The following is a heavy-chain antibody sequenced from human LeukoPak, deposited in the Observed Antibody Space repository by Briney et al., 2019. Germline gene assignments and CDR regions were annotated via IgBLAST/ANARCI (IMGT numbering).Heavy chain of an antibody. Sequence: GASLRLSCAASGFTVSSNYMSWVRQAPGKGLEWVSVIYSGGSTYYADSVKGRFTISRDNSKNTLYLQMNSLRAEDTAVYYCARERWLHIADYWGQGTLVTVSS. CDR1: GFTVSSNY. V-gene: IGHV3-66*02. CDR2: IYSGGST. CDR3: ARERWLHIADY. D-gene: IGHD5-24*01. J-gene: IGHJ4*02.